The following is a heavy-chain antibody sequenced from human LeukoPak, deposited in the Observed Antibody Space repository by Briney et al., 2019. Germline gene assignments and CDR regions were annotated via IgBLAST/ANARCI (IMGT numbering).Heavy chain of an antibody. D-gene: IGHD3-22*01. CDR3: ARFSYYDSSGQD. Sequence: GGSLRLSCAASGFTFSSYGMHWVRQAPGKGLEWVAFIRYDGSNKYYADSVKGRFTISRDNAKNSLYLQMNSLRAEDTAVYYCARFSYYDSSGQDWGQGTLVTVSS. CDR1: GFTFSSYG. J-gene: IGHJ4*02. CDR2: IRYDGSNK. V-gene: IGHV3-30*02.